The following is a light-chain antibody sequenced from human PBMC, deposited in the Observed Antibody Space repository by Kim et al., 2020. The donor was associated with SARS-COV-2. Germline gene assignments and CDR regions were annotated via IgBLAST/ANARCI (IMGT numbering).Light chain of an antibody. Sequence: GAIINCKSSQDVLHSSNRKSYLAWYQQKPGQPPRLLIYWASTRESGVPDRFSGSGSGTDFTLTISNVQAEDVAVYYCQQYNSAPLFGGGTKVDIK. V-gene: IGKV4-1*01. CDR1: QDVLHSSNRKSY. CDR3: QQYNSAPL. J-gene: IGKJ4*01. CDR2: WAS.